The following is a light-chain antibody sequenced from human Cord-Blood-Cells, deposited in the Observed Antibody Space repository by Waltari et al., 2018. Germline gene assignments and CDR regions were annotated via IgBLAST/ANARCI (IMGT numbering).Light chain of an antibody. CDR2: AAS. Sequence: DIQMTKSTSSLSASVGDRVTITCRASQSISSYLNWYQQKPGKAPKLLIYAASSLQSGVPSRFSGSGSGTDFTLTISSLQPEDFATYYCQQSYSTPPTFGQGTKVEIK. CDR3: QQSYSTPPT. CDR1: QSISSY. J-gene: IGKJ1*01. V-gene: IGKV1-39*01.